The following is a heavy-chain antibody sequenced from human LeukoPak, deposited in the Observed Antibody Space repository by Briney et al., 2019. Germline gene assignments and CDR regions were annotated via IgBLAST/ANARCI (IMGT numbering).Heavy chain of an antibody. CDR2: IIPIFGTA. D-gene: IGHD3-16*01. CDR1: GGTFSSYA. J-gene: IGHJ4*02. Sequence: SVKVSCKASGGTFSSYAISWVRQAPGQGLEWMGGIIPIFGTANYAQKFQGRVTITTDESTSTAYMELSSLRSEDTAVYYCARGTTYDYVSGSFYYFDYWGQGTLVTVSS. V-gene: IGHV1-69*05. CDR3: ARGTTYDYVSGSFYYFDY.